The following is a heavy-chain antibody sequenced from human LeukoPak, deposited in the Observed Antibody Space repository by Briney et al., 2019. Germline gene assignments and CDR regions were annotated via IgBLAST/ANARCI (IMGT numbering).Heavy chain of an antibody. CDR1: GGSISSCNYY. D-gene: IGHD3-3*01. CDR3: ARGPYYDFWSGYPFFDY. CDR2: YYTSGST. V-gene: IGHV4-61*02. Sequence: SETLSLTCTVSGGSISSCNYYWFWIRPRDTLELEGFACYYTSGSTNYNPSLKSRVTMSVDTSRNQFSLKLSSVTAADTAVYYCARGPYYDFWSGYPFFDYWGQGTLVTVSS. J-gene: IGHJ4*02.